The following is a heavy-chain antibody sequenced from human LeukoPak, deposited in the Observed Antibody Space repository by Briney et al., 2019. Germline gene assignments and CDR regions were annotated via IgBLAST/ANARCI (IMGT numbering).Heavy chain of an antibody. D-gene: IGHD2-2*01. J-gene: IGHJ4*02. CDR1: GFTFSDYY. CDR3: SRDRHCIGSTCYGL. CDR2: IRYDGSNK. V-gene: IGHV3-30*02. Sequence: PGGSLRLSCAASGFTFSDYYMSWIRQARGKGLEWVAFIRYDGSNKYYADSVKGRFTISRDNSKNTLYLQMNSLRAEDTAVYYCSRDRHCIGSTCYGLWGQGTRVTVSS.